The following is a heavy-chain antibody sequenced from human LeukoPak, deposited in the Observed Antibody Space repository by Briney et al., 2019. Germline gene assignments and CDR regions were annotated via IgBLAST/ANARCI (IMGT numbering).Heavy chain of an antibody. CDR2: ISWNSGSI. CDR1: GFTFDAYA. J-gene: IGHJ5*02. D-gene: IGHD3-10*01. CDR3: AKEHRWFGGSGGLDP. V-gene: IGHV3-9*03. Sequence: QSGGSLRLSCAASGFTFDAYAMHWVRQAPGKGLEWVSGISWNSGSIGYADSVKGRFTISRDNAKNSLYLQMNSLRAEDMALYYCAKEHRWFGGSGGLDPWGQGTLVTVSS.